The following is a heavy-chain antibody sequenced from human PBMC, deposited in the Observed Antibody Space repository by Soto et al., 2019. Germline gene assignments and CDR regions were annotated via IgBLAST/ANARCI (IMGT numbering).Heavy chain of an antibody. D-gene: IGHD2-2*01. J-gene: IGHJ4*02. CDR1: GYSLSDLS. V-gene: IGHV1-24*01. CDR3: ATLPRTIERTPAAIWSFDS. CDR2: LDAEDGET. Sequence: GASVKVCCKVSGYSLSDLSIHWVRQAPGKGLEWMGGLDAEDGETIYAQKLQGRGTMTEDTSTDTAYMELSSLTSEDTAMYYCATLPRTIERTPAAIWSFDSLGQGTLVTVSS.